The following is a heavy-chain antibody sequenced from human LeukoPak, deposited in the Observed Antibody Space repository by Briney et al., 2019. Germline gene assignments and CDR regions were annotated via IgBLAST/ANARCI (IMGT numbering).Heavy chain of an antibody. Sequence: GGSLRLSCAASGFSVSSNYMNWVRQAPGKGLEWVSVIYSGGSTYCADSVKGRFTISRDNSKNTLYLQMNSLRAEDTAVYYCARGSGGYSSTWDWGQGTLVTVSS. J-gene: IGHJ4*02. CDR2: IYSGGST. CDR3: ARGSGGYSSTWD. V-gene: IGHV3-53*01. CDR1: GFSVSSNY. D-gene: IGHD6-13*01.